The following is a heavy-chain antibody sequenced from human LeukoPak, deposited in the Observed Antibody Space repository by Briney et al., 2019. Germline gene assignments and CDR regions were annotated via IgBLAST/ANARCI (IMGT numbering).Heavy chain of an antibody. V-gene: IGHV3-49*01. D-gene: IGHD5-18*01. Sequence: GGSLRLSCTASGFTFGDYAMSWFRQAPGKGLEWVGFIRSKAYGGTTEYAASVKGRFTISRDGSKSIAYLQMNSLKTEDTAVYYCTRDRGYSYGPYYYYYYYMDVWGKGTTVTVSS. CDR3: TRDRGYSYGPYYYYYYYMDV. CDR1: GFTFGDYA. J-gene: IGHJ6*03. CDR2: IRSKAYGGTT.